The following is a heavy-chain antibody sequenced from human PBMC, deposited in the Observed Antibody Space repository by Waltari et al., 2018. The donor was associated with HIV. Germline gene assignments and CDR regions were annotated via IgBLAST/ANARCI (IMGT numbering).Heavy chain of an antibody. Sequence: QVPLVQSGAAVQKPGSSVQVSCQASVGPFSRYSIHLRRQAPGQGPEWMGEISPILGTANDGRKCQGRVTITADESTSTAYMELSSLRSEDTAVYYCARYERWLQPSFDYWGQGTLVTVSS. J-gene: IGHJ4*02. D-gene: IGHD5-12*01. V-gene: IGHV1-69*12. CDR1: VGPFSRYS. CDR2: ISPILGTA. CDR3: ARYERWLQPSFDY.